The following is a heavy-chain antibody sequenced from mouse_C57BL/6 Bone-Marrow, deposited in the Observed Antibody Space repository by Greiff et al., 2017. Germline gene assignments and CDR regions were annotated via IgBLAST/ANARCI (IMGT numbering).Heavy chain of an antibody. Sequence: QVQLQQPGAELVRPGSSVKLSCKASGYTFTSYWMHWVKQRPIQGLEWIGNIDPSDSETHYNQKFKDKATLTVDKSSSTAYMQLSSLTSEDSAVYDGAREDYDGGFAYWGQGTLVTVSA. D-gene: IGHD2-4*01. CDR2: IDPSDSET. CDR3: AREDYDGGFAY. J-gene: IGHJ3*01. V-gene: IGHV1-52*01. CDR1: GYTFTSYW.